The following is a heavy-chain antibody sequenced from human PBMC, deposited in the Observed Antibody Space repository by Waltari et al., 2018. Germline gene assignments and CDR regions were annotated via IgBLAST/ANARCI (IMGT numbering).Heavy chain of an antibody. D-gene: IGHD3-16*01. Sequence: QVQLQQWGAGLLKPSETLSLTCAVYGGSFSGYYWSWIRQPPGKGLEWIGEINHSGSTNYNPSLKSRVTISVDTSKNQFSLKLSSVTAADTAVYYCAKSRNYGYYWYFDLWGRGTLVTVSS. CDR2: INHSGST. V-gene: IGHV4-34*01. CDR1: GGSFSGYY. CDR3: AKSRNYGYYWYFDL. J-gene: IGHJ2*01.